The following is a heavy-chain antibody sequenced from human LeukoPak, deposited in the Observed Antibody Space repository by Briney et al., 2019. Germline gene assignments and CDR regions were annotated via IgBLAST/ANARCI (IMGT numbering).Heavy chain of an antibody. D-gene: IGHD3-9*01. CDR2: ISAYNGNT. J-gene: IGHJ4*02. V-gene: IGHV1-18*01. CDR3: ARVLDILTGYYIDY. CDR1: GYTFTSYG. Sequence: ASVTVSCKPSGYTFTSYGISWVRQAPGQGLEWMGWISAYNGNTNYAQKLQGRVTMTTDTSTSTAYMELRSLRSDDTAVYYCARVLDILTGYYIDYWGQGTLVTVSS.